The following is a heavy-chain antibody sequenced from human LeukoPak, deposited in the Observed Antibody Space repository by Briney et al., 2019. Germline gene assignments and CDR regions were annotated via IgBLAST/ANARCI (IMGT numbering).Heavy chain of an antibody. J-gene: IGHJ4*02. D-gene: IGHD5-18*01. V-gene: IGHV1-2*02. CDR3: ARDDSGYSYGNTGTGDY. CDR1: GYTFTGYY. Sequence: ASVKVSCKASGYTFTGYYMHWVRQAPGQGLEWVGWINPNSGGTNYAQKFQGRVTMTRDTSISTAYMELSRLRSDDTAVYYCARDDSGYSYGNTGTGDYWGQGTLVTVSS. CDR2: INPNSGGT.